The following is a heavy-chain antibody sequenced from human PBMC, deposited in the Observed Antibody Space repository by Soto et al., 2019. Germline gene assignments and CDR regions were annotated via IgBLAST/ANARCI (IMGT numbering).Heavy chain of an antibody. Sequence: GGSLRLSCAASGFTFSSYAMSWVRQAPGKGLEWVSAISGSGGSTYYADSVKGRFTISRDNSKNTLYLQMNSLRAEDTAVYYCAKDLGDIVVVPAAMLPYYFDYWGQGTLVTVSS. D-gene: IGHD2-2*01. V-gene: IGHV3-23*01. CDR1: GFTFSSYA. CDR3: AKDLGDIVVVPAAMLPYYFDY. CDR2: ISGSGGST. J-gene: IGHJ4*02.